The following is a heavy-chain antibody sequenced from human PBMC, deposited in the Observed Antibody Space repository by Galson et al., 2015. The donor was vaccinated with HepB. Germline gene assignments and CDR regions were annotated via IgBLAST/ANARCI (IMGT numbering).Heavy chain of an antibody. J-gene: IGHJ3*02. V-gene: IGHV1-18*01. CDR1: GYTFTNYG. CDR3: ARVVGNYLGAFDI. CDR2: VSPYNGET. Sequence: SVKVSCKASGYTFTNYGVTWVRQAPGQGLEWMGWVSPYNGETNYAQRLQGRVTMTTDTPRNTAYMELRSLRSDDTAMYYCARVVGNYLGAFDIWGQGTMVSAPS. D-gene: IGHD1-26*01.